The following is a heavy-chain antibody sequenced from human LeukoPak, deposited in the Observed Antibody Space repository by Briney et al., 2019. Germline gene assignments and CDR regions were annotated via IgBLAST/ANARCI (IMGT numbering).Heavy chain of an antibody. V-gene: IGHV4-59*11. CDR2: IFNTGNT. CDR3: ASRPADTTWYGVFDY. J-gene: IGHJ4*02. D-gene: IGHD3-10*01. Sequence: PSETLSLTCSVSGGSINSHYWSWILQPPGKRLEWIGYIFNTGNTNYNPSLASRVTMSVDTSRAQFFLRLSPVTAADTAIYYCASRPADTTWYGVFDYWSQGTLVTVSS. CDR1: GGSINSHY.